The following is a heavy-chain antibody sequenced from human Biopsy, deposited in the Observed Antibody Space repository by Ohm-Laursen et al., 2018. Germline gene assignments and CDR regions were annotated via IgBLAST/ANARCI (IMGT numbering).Heavy chain of an antibody. J-gene: IGHJ4*02. CDR1: GKTFSDYY. CDR2: INQSERT. Sequence: PSDTLSLTCEVYGKTFSDYYWSWIRQPPGKGLEWIGQINQSERTNYNPSLKSRVNISADESNNQFSLKLTSVTSADTAVYFCGNEVHGRDYWGLGALVTVSS. D-gene: IGHD2-15*01. CDR3: GNEVHGRDY. V-gene: IGHV4-34*08.